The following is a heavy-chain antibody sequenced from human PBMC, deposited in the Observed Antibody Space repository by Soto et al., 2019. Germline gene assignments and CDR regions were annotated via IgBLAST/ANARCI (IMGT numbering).Heavy chain of an antibody. J-gene: IGHJ6*02. CDR2: IYHSGST. V-gene: IGHV4-4*02. D-gene: IGHD2-2*01. CDR3: ASRYCIRASCYVGYYGMDV. CDR1: GGSISSSNW. Sequence: QVQLQESGPGLVKPSGTLSLTCAVSGGSISSSNWWSWVRQPPGKGLEWIGEIYHSGSTNYNPSLKSRVTISVDKSKDQFSLKLSSVTAADTAVYYCASRYCIRASCYVGYYGMDVWGQGTTVTVSS.